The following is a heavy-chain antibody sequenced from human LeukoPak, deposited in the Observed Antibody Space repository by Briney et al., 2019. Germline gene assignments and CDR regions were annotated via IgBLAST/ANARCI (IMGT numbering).Heavy chain of an antibody. Sequence: SATLSLTCTVSGGSITGYYWNWIRQPPGKGLEWIGYIYYSGSTNYNPSLKSRVTISVDTSENQFSLKLYSVTAADTAVYYCARQGGVATTFDYWGQGTLVTVSS. D-gene: IGHD5-12*01. J-gene: IGHJ4*02. CDR2: IYYSGST. CDR3: ARQGGVATTFDY. V-gene: IGHV4-59*08. CDR1: GGSITGYY.